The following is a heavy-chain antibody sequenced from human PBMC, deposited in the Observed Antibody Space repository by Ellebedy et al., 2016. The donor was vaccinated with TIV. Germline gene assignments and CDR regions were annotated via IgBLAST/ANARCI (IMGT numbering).Heavy chain of an antibody. CDR3: ARSPATGTVDY. CDR2: INQGGSET. Sequence: GGSLRLXCAASGFTFSTYWMSWVRQVPGKGLEWVANINQGGSETYYVDSVKGRFTMSRDNAKNSLYLQLNSLRAEDTAVYYCARSPATGTVDYWGHGTLVTVSS. J-gene: IGHJ4*01. D-gene: IGHD1-1*01. V-gene: IGHV3-7*01. CDR1: GFTFSTYW.